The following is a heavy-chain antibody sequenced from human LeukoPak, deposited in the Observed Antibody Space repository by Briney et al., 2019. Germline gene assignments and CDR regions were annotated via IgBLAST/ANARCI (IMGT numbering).Heavy chain of an antibody. J-gene: IGHJ4*02. Sequence: PGGSPRLSCAASGFTFSSYWMSWVRQAPGKGLEWVANIKQDGSEKYYVDSVKGRFTISRDNAKNTLYLQMNSLRAEDTAVYYCARSPTYYDSSGYYPDYWGQGTLVTVSS. CDR2: IKQDGSEK. V-gene: IGHV3-7*01. CDR1: GFTFSSYW. D-gene: IGHD3-22*01. CDR3: ARSPTYYDSSGYYPDY.